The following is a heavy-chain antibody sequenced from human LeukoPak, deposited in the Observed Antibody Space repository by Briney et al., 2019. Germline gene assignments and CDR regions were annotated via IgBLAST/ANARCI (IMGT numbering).Heavy chain of an antibody. CDR2: INHSGST. V-gene: IGHV4-34*01. Sequence: SETLSLTCAVYGGSFSGYYWSWIRQPPGKGLEWIGEINHSGSTNYNPSLKSRVTISVDTSKNQFSLKLSSVTAADTAVYYCARGRGGRRGYCSGGSCYSGGGTEYYFDYWGQGTLVTVSS. CDR1: GGSFSGYY. CDR3: ARGRGGRRGYCSGGSCYSGGGTEYYFDY. J-gene: IGHJ4*02. D-gene: IGHD2-15*01.